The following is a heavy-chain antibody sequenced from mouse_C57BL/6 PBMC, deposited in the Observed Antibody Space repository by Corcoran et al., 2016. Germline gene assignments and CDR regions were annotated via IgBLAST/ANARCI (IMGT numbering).Heavy chain of an antibody. CDR2: ISYDGSN. CDR3: ARNFDY. V-gene: IGHV3-6*01. J-gene: IGHJ2*01. CDR1: GYSITSGYY. Sequence: DVQLQESGPGLVKPSQSLSLTCSVTGYSITSGYYWNWIRQFPGNKLEWMGYISYDGSNNYNPSLKNRISITRDTSKNQFFLKLNSVTTEDTATYYCARNFDYWGQGTTRTVSS.